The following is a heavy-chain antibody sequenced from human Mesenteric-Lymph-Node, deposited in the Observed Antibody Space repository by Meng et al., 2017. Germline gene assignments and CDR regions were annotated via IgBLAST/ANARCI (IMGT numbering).Heavy chain of an antibody. V-gene: IGHV1-18*01. D-gene: IGHD3-9*01. CDR3: ARDTLYYDILTGYSPTNWFDP. Sequence: QVQLVQSGAEVKKPGASVKVSCKASVDTFTSYGSSWVRQAPGQGLEWMGWISAYNGNTNYAQKLQGRVTMTTDTSTSTAYMELRSLRSDDTAVYYCARDTLYYDILTGYSPTNWFDPWGQGTLVTVS. CDR1: VDTFTSYG. CDR2: ISAYNGNT. J-gene: IGHJ5*02.